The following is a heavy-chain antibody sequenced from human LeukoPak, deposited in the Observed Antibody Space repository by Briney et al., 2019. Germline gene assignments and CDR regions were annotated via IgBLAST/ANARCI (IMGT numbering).Heavy chain of an antibody. V-gene: IGHV4-39*07. CDR3: AAAGEGDAFDI. D-gene: IGHD7-27*01. CDR2: IYYSGST. J-gene: IGHJ3*02. Sequence: SETLSLTCTVSGGSISSSSYYWGWIRQPPGKGLEWIGNIYYSGSTYYNPSLKSRVTISVDRSKNQFSLKLSSVTAADTAVYYCAAAGEGDAFDIWGQGTMVTVSS. CDR1: GGSISSSSYY.